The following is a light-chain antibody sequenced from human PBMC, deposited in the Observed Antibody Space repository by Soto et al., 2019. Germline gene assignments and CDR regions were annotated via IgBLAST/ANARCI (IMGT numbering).Light chain of an antibody. CDR2: GAS. Sequence: EIVMTQSPATLSVSPGVRATLSCRASQSVSSNLAWYQQKPGQAPRLLINGASTRASGIPARFSGSGSGTEFTLTISSLQSEDFAVYYCQQYNYWPPRVTFGQGTRLEIK. CDR1: QSVSSN. J-gene: IGKJ5*01. CDR3: QQYNYWPPRVT. V-gene: IGKV3-15*01.